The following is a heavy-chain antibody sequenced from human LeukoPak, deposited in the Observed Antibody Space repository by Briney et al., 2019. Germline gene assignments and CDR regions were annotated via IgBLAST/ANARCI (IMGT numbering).Heavy chain of an antibody. J-gene: IGHJ4*02. CDR3: ARGPMVYGILVKKYFDY. CDR1: GGSCSAYY. V-gene: IGHV4-34*01. Sequence: PSETLSLTGAGYGGSCSAYYWSRIRHAPGKGLEWFGEINHSGTTNYNPSLESRITISVDTSKNKFSLKLSSVSAAYTAEYYCARGPMVYGILVKKYFDYWGQGTLVTVYS. CDR2: INHSGTT. D-gene: IGHD2-8*01.